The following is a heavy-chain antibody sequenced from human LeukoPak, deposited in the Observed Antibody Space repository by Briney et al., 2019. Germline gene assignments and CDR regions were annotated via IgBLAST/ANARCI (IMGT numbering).Heavy chain of an antibody. V-gene: IGHV3-23*01. Sequence: GGSLRLSCAASGFTFSSYAMSWVRQAPGKGLEWVSAISGSDGSTYYADSVKGRFTISRDDSRNTLYLQMNSLSAEDTAVYYCAKVETSGGANCYALDYWGQGTLVTVSS. CDR1: GFTFSSYA. J-gene: IGHJ4*02. CDR3: AKVETSGGANCYALDY. CDR2: ISGSDGST. D-gene: IGHD2-2*01.